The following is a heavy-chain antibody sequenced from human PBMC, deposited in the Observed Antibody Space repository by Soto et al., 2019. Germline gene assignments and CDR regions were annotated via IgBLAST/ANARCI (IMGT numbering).Heavy chain of an antibody. CDR3: AGLQFRPYGMDG. Sequence: SVKVSCKASGGTFISYAISWVRQAPGQGLEWMGGIIPIFGTANYAQKFQGRVTTTADKSTSTAYMELSSLRSEDTAVYYCAGLQFRPYGMDGWSQGTTGTVAS. CDR2: IIPIFGTA. J-gene: IGHJ6*02. CDR1: GGTFISYA. V-gene: IGHV1-69*06. D-gene: IGHD5-12*01.